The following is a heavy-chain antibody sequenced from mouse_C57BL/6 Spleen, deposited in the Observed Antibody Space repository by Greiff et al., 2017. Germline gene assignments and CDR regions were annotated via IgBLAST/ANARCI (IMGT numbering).Heavy chain of an antibody. CDR3: ASTTVVAFDY. Sequence: EVHLVESGGDLVKPGGSLKLSCAASGFTFSSSGMSWVRQTPDKRLEWVATISSGGSYTYYPDSVKGRYTLSRDNAKNTLYLQMSSLKSEDTAMYYCASTTVVAFDYWGQGTTLTVSS. CDR2: ISSGGSYT. CDR1: GFTFSSSG. V-gene: IGHV5-6*01. D-gene: IGHD1-1*01. J-gene: IGHJ2*01.